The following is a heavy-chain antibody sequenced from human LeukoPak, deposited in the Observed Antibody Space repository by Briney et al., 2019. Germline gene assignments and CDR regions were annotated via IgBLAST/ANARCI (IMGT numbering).Heavy chain of an antibody. J-gene: IGHJ5*02. CDR1: GFSFSNYW. D-gene: IGHD6-19*01. CDR2: IKYDLREK. Sequence: GGSLRLSCAASGFSFSNYWMSWVRQAPGKGPEWVANIKYDLREKYYVDSVKGRFTISRDNAKNSLYLQMSSLRVEDTAIYYCATTHNVAVAAFSWGQGTLVTVSS. CDR3: ATTHNVAVAAFS. V-gene: IGHV3-7*01.